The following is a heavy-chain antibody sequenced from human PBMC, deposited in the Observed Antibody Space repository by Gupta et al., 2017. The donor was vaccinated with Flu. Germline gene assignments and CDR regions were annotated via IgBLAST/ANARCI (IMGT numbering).Heavy chain of an antibody. V-gene: IGHV4-61*02. CDR1: GPSMNCDNYY. J-gene: IGHJ3*01. Sequence: QVQLQESGPGLVKPSRPLSLTCTVSGPSMNCDNYYWSWIRQPAGRGLEWIGRISSSGNTDYNPSLESRVSISVDTSKFLISLKLTSVSAADSAMYYCAKGRVADFDAFDVWGQGTVVTVSS. CDR3: AKGRVADFDAFDV. CDR2: ISSSGNT.